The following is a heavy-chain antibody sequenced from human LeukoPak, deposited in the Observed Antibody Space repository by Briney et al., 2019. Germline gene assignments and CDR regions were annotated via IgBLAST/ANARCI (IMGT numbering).Heavy chain of an antibody. D-gene: IGHD3-9*01. Sequence: PSETLSLTCTVSGGAISSYYWSWIRQPPGKGLEWIGYIYNSGSTNYNPSLKSPVTISVDTSNNQFSLKLSSVTAADTAVYYCARHFTALRYFDWLPMPNHYFYDGMDVWGQGTRVTVSS. V-gene: IGHV4-59*08. CDR2: IYNSGST. CDR3: ARHFTALRYFDWLPMPNHYFYDGMDV. CDR1: GGAISSYY. J-gene: IGHJ6*02.